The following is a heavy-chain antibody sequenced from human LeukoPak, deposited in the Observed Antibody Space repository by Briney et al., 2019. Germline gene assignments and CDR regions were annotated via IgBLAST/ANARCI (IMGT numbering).Heavy chain of an antibody. Sequence: ASVKVSCKASGYTFTGYYMHWVRQAPGQGLEWMGWINPNSGGTNYAQKFQGWVTMTRDTSISTAYMEQSRLRSDDTAVYHCASEADTDAFDIWGQGIMVTVSS. CDR3: ASEADTDAFDI. V-gene: IGHV1-2*04. J-gene: IGHJ3*02. CDR2: INPNSGGT. D-gene: IGHD6-19*01. CDR1: GYTFTGYY.